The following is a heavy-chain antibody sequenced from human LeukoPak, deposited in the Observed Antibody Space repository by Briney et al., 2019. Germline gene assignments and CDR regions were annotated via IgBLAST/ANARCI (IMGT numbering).Heavy chain of an antibody. CDR1: GGSISGYY. J-gene: IGHJ4*02. D-gene: IGHD6-19*01. Sequence: SETLSLTCTVSGGSISGYYWSWIRQPSGKGLEWIGYIYYSGSTNYNPSLKSRVTISVDTSKNQFSLKLTSVTAADTAVYYCAREYSSGWYRAFDYWGQGTLVTVSS. CDR2: IYYSGST. V-gene: IGHV4-59*01. CDR3: AREYSSGWYRAFDY.